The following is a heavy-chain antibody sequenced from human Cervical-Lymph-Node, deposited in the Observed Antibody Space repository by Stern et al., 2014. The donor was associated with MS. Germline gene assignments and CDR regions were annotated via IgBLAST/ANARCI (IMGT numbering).Heavy chain of an antibody. Sequence: EVQLLESGGGLVQPGRSLRLSCAASGFTFDDYAMHWVRQGPGKGLEWVSGISWNSGSIGHADSVKGRFTISRDNAKNSLYLQMNSLRAEDTALYYCAKGSDYDILTKFDYWGQGTLVTVSS. V-gene: IGHV3-9*01. CDR3: AKGSDYDILTKFDY. CDR1: GFTFDDYA. CDR2: ISWNSGSI. D-gene: IGHD3-9*01. J-gene: IGHJ4*02.